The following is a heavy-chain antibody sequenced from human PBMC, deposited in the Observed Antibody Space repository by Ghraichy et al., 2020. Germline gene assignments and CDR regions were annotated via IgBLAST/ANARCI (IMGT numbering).Heavy chain of an antibody. J-gene: IGHJ4*02. Sequence: GGSLRLSCAASGFTFSSCGMNWVRQAPGKGLEWVSSVGGTGDYTYYAASVKGRFTISRDNSKNTLFLQMNSLRAEDTAVYYCAKARSDYYHQGTFDYWGQGTLVTVSS. D-gene: IGHD4-17*01. CDR3: AKARSDYYHQGTFDY. V-gene: IGHV3-23*01. CDR2: VGGTGDYT. CDR1: GFTFSSCG.